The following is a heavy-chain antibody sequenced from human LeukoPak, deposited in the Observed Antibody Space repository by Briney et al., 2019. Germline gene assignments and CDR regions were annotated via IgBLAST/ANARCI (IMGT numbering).Heavy chain of an antibody. J-gene: IGHJ4*02. CDR3: ARGANGRNYVFDY. V-gene: IGHV3-53*01. CDR2: IYKDGSK. Sequence: PGESLRPSCAASGFTVNSNYMSWVRQAPGKGLEWVSIIYKDGSKFYADSVKGRFTISGDNSKNTLNLQMNTLRAEDTAVYYCARGANGRNYVFDYWGQGTLVTVSS. CDR1: GFTVNSNY. D-gene: IGHD1-7*01.